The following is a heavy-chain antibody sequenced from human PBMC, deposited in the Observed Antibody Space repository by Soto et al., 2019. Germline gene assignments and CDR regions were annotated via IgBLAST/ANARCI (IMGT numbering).Heavy chain of an antibody. V-gene: IGHV3-23*01. CDR1: GFSFGSYA. D-gene: IGHD3-3*01. CDR2: TRGSDSET. CDR3: ARWSYLEY. J-gene: IGHJ4*02. Sequence: VESLRLSSAASGFSFGSYALCWVRQAPGKGLEWVSTTRGSDSETFYADSVTGRFSIYRDTSQSTLYLQMNSRRADDTAMYYCARWSYLEYWGQGTRVTVS.